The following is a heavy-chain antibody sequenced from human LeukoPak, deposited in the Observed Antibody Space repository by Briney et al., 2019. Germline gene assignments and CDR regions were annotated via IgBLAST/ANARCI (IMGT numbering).Heavy chain of an antibody. D-gene: IGHD4-17*01. CDR1: GGSISSYY. CDR3: ARDRGYGDYLNYFDY. J-gene: IGHJ4*02. CDR2: IYYSGST. Sequence: SETLSLTCTVSGGSISSYYWSWIRQPPGKGLEWIGYIYYSGSTNPNPSLKSRVTISVDTSKNQFSLNLSSVTAADTAVYYCARDRGYGDYLNYFDYWGQGTLVTVSS. V-gene: IGHV4-59*01.